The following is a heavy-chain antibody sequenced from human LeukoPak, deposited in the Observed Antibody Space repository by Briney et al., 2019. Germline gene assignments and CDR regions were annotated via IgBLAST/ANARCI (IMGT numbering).Heavy chain of an antibody. CDR1: GFTFSDYY. J-gene: IGHJ6*03. CDR3: AREYYDSSGYEYMDV. V-gene: IGHV3-11*01. CDR2: ISSSGSTI. D-gene: IGHD3-22*01. Sequence: GGSLRLSCAASGFTFSDYYMSWIRQAPGKGLEWVSYISSSGSTIYYADSVKGRFTISRDNAKNSLYLQMNSLRAEDTAVYYCAREYYDSSGYEYMDVWGKGTTVTISS.